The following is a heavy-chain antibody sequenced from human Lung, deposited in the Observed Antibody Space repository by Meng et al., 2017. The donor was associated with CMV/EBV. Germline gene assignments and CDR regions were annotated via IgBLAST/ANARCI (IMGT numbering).Heavy chain of an antibody. D-gene: IGHD2-2*01. CDR2: IYYSGST. J-gene: IGHJ5*02. CDR3: ARVSGYCSSTSCYRRSHSPLDWFDP. V-gene: IGHV4-59*01. Sequence: SXTLSLXCTVSGGSISSYYWSWIRQPPGKGLEWIGYIYYSGSTNYNPSLKSRVTISVDTSKNQFSLKLSSVTAADTAVYYCARVSGYCSSTSCYRRSHSPLDWFDPWXPGNXVTGAS. CDR1: GGSISSYY.